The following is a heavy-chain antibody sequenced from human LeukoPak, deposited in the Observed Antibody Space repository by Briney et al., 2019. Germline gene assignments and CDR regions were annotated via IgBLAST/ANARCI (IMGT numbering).Heavy chain of an antibody. CDR1: GGTFSSYA. Sequence: WASAKVSCKASGGTFSSYAISWVRQAPGQGLEWMGRIIPILGIANYAQKFQGRVTITADKSTSTAYMELSSLRSEDTAVCYCARDGDHDAFDIWGQGTMVTVSS. J-gene: IGHJ3*02. CDR3: ARDGDHDAFDI. V-gene: IGHV1-69*04. CDR2: IIPILGIA.